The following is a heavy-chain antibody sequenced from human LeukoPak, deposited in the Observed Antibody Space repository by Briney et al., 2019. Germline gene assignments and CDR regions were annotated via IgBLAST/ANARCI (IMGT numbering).Heavy chain of an antibody. CDR1: GYSFSNYV. V-gene: IGHV1-18*01. Sequence: ASVKVSCKASGYSFSNYVFNWVRQAPGQGLEWMGWIGAYNGNTSYAQKFQDRVTMTTDTSTSTAYMELRSLRSDDTAVYYCARGDGELRVFDYWGQGTLVTVSS. CDR2: IGAYNGNT. CDR3: ARGDGELRVFDY. D-gene: IGHD3-10*01. J-gene: IGHJ4*02.